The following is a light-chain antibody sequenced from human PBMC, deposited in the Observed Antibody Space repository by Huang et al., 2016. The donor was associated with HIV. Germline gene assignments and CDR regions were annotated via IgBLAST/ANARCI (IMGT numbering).Light chain of an antibody. V-gene: IGKV1-27*01. CDR3: QKYDSAPRT. CDR2: VAY. Sequence: DIQMTQSPSSLSAFVGDPVTITCRASQVIGNYLTWYQPKPGRPPKRRIYVAYTLQSGVPSRFSGSGYGTDFTLTISNLQTEDVATCYCQKYDSAPRTFGQGTRV. J-gene: IGKJ1*01. CDR1: QVIGNY.